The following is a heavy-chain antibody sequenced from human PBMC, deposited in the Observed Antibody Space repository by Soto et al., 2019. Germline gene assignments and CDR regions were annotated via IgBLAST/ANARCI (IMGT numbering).Heavy chain of an antibody. CDR3: VRHGDFVIGPGTMTYNIVY. V-gene: IGHV4-39*01. Sequence: SETLSLTCTVSGYSISNSDYHWVWIRQPPGKGLEWIGTVSYSVSTYYNPSLKSRVVMPVDTSKNQLSLRLSSVTAADTAVYYCVRHGDFVIGPGTMTYNIVYWGQGTLVTVFS. CDR1: GYSISNSDYH. CDR2: VSYSVST. J-gene: IGHJ4*02. D-gene: IGHD3-22*01.